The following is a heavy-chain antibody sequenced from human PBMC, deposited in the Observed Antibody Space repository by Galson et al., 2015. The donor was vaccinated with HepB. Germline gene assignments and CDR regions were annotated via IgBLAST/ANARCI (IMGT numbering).Heavy chain of an antibody. J-gene: IGHJ4*02. CDR2: INPNSGGT. V-gene: IGHV1-2*04. Sequence: SVKVSCKASGYTFTGYYMHWVRQAPRQGLEWMGWINPNSGGTNYAQKFQGWVTMTRDTSISTAYMELSRLRSDDTAVYYCARAPIAAAGPIDYWGQGTLVTVSS. CDR3: ARAPIAAAGPIDY. D-gene: IGHD6-13*01. CDR1: GYTFTGYY.